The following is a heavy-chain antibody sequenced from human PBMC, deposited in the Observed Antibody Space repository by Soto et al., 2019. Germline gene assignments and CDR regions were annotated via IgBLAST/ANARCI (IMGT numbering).Heavy chain of an antibody. CDR2: ISDDGYTI. CDR3: ARWNGYGDS. CDR1: GFTFSDFY. V-gene: IGHV3-11*01. D-gene: IGHD1-1*01. J-gene: IGHJ4*02. Sequence: PGGSLRLSCATSGFTFSDFYMSWVRQAPGKGPEWVSYISDDGYTIYYADSVKGRFTISRDNAKNSLDLQMTNLGAEDTAVYYCARWNGYGDSWGQGTLVTVSS.